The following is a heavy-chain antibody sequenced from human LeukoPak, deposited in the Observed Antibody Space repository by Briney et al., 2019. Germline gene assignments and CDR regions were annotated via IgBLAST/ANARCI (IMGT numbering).Heavy chain of an antibody. Sequence: GESLKISCKGSGYSFTSYWISWVRQMPGKGLEWMGRIDPSDSYTNYSPSFQGHVTISANKSISTAYLQWSSLKASDTAMYFCGRGRGKDDYWGQGTLVTVSS. CDR1: GYSFTSYW. CDR2: IDPSDSYT. D-gene: IGHD3-16*01. CDR3: GRGRGKDDY. J-gene: IGHJ4*02. V-gene: IGHV5-10-1*01.